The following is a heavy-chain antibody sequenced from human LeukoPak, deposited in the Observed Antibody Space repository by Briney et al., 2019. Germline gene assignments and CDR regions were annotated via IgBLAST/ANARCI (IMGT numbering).Heavy chain of an antibody. Sequence: GGSLRLSCAASGFTFRIFGMHWVRQAPGKGREWVAFIRYDGSDKYYADSGKGRFTISRDNSKNTLYLQRNSLRAEDTAVYYCAKTYYYDSSGYYPDYWGQGTLVTASS. J-gene: IGHJ4*02. CDR1: GFTFRIFG. CDR3: AKTYYYDSSGYYPDY. V-gene: IGHV3-30*02. CDR2: IRYDGSDK. D-gene: IGHD3-22*01.